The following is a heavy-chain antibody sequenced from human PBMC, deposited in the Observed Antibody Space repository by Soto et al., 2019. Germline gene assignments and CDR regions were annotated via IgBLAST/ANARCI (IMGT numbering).Heavy chain of an antibody. CDR3: ARHENGGTYPLAY. Sequence: QVQLQESGPGLEKPSETVSLTCAVCGASISAYYWAWVRQPTGKVLEYIGHVRNSGRADYNPSLRSRVTISVDTSRNQFSLHLNSVTAADTAVYFCARHENGGTYPLAYWGQGTLVTVSS. CDR1: GASISAYY. D-gene: IGHD1-26*01. V-gene: IGHV4-59*08. CDR2: VRNSGRA. J-gene: IGHJ4*02.